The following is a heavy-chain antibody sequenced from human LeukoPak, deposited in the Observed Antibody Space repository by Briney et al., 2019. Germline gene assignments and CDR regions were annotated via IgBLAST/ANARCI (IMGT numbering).Heavy chain of an antibody. CDR2: ISYDGSNK. Sequence: PGRSLRLSCAASGFTFSSYGMHWVRQAPGKGLEWVAVISYDGSNKYYADSVEGRFTISRDNSKNTLYLQMNSLRTEDTAVYYCAKLVGRIQLWLPGSDWGQGTLVTVSS. J-gene: IGHJ4*02. V-gene: IGHV3-30*18. D-gene: IGHD5-18*01. CDR1: GFTFSSYG. CDR3: AKLVGRIQLWLPGSD.